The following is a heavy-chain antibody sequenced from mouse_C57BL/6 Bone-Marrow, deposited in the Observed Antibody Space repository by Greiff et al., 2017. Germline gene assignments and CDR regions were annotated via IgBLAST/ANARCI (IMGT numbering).Heavy chain of an antibody. V-gene: IGHV1-80*01. CDR3: VYCGYHIGY. J-gene: IGHJ2*01. Sequence: LMESGASVKISCKASGYAFSSYWMNWVKQRPGKGLEWIGQIYPGDGDTNYNGKFKGKTTLTADKSSSTASMPLSSLTSEDSAVYFCVYCGYHIGYWGQGTTLTVSS. CDR1: GYAFSSYW. CDR2: IYPGDGDT. D-gene: IGHD2-2*01.